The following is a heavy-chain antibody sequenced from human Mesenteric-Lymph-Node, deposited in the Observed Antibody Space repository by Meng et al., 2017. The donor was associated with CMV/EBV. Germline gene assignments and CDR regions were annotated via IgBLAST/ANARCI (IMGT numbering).Heavy chain of an antibody. J-gene: IGHJ6*02. Sequence: GESLKISCAASGFTFSSHGMNWVRQSPWKGLEWVSSISSSSSYIFYADSVKGRFTISRDHAKNSLYLEMNSLRAEDTAVYYCARSGGAGCSSTSCYPYYYYGMDVWGQGTTVTVSS. CDR2: ISSSSSYI. CDR1: GFTFSSHG. V-gene: IGHV3-21*01. CDR3: ARSGGAGCSSTSCYPYYYYGMDV. D-gene: IGHD2-2*01.